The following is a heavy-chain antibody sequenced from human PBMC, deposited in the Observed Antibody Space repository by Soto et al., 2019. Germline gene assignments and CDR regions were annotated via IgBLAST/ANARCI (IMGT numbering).Heavy chain of an antibody. CDR2: IYYSGST. D-gene: IGHD5-12*01. V-gene: IGHV4-39*01. CDR1: GGSISSSSYY. J-gene: IGHJ4*02. Sequence: PSETLSLTCTVSGGSISSSSYYWGWIRQPPGKGLEWIGSIYYSGSTYYNPSLKSRVTISVDTSKNQFSLKLSYVTAADTAVYYCVGSSGYDLRKPRTEFDYWGQGTLVTVSS. CDR3: VGSSGYDLRKPRTEFDY.